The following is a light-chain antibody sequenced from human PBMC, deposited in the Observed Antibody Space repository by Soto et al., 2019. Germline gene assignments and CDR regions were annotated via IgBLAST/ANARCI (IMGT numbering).Light chain of an antibody. CDR2: WAS. Sequence: DIVMTQSPDSLAVSLGERATINCKSSQSVLYSSNNKNYLAWYQQKPGQPPKLLIYWASTRDSGVPDRFSGSGSGTGFTLTISSLQAEDVAVYYCQQYFSTPLTFGGGTKVEIK. J-gene: IGKJ4*01. CDR1: QSVLYSSNNKNY. CDR3: QQYFSTPLT. V-gene: IGKV4-1*01.